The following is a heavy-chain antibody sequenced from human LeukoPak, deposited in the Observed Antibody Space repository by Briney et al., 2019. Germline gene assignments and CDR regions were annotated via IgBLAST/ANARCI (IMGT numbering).Heavy chain of an antibody. D-gene: IGHD3-10*01. CDR3: ARDKYYSDSGNSLRCDH. J-gene: IGHJ4*02. CDR2: ISSSGSTI. V-gene: IGHV3-11*01. Sequence: GGSLRLSCAASGFTFSDYYMSWIRQAPGKGLEWVSYISSSGSTIYYADSVKGRFTISRDNAKNSLYLQMNSLRAEDTAVYYCARDKYYSDSGNSLRCDHWGQGTLVTVSS. CDR1: GFTFSDYY.